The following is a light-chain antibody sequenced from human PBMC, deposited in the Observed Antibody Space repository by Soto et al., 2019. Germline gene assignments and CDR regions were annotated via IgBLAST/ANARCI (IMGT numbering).Light chain of an antibody. Sequence: DTVLTQSQCTLSLSPVERATLSCRGSQSVGSIYLAWYQQKPGQAPRLLIHGASNRASGSPDRFSGSGSGTDFTLTISRLEPEDFAVYYCQQYGSSPRTFGQGTKVDI. V-gene: IGKV3-20*01. CDR2: GAS. J-gene: IGKJ1*01. CDR1: QSVGSIY. CDR3: QQYGSSPRT.